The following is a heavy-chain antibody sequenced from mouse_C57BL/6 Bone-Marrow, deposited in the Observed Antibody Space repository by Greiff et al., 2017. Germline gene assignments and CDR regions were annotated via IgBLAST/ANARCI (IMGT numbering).Heavy chain of an antibody. CDR1: GYSFTDYN. V-gene: IGHV1-39*01. CDR3: ATMNTSAWFAY. Sequence: VQLQQSGPELVKPGASVKISCKASGYSFTDYNMNWVKQSNGTSLEWIGVINPNYGTTRYNPEFKGKATLTTDKSSSTAYMQLNSLTSEDSSVYYCATMNTSAWFAYWGQGTLVTVSA. J-gene: IGHJ3*01. CDR2: INPNYGTT. D-gene: IGHD2-4*01.